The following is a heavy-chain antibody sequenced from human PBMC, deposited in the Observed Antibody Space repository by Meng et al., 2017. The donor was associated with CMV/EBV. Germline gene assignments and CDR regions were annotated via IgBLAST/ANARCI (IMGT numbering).Heavy chain of an antibody. V-gene: IGHV3-21*01. Sequence: EVQLVESGGGLVKPGGSLRLSCAASGFTFSSYSMNWVRQAPGKGLEWVSSISSSSSYIYYADSVKGRFTISRDNAKNSLYLQMNSLRAEDTAVYYCAGVQWLDRPFDYWGQGTLVTVS. CDR3: AGVQWLDRPFDY. CDR1: GFTFSSYS. CDR2: ISSSSSYI. J-gene: IGHJ4*02. D-gene: IGHD5-12*01.